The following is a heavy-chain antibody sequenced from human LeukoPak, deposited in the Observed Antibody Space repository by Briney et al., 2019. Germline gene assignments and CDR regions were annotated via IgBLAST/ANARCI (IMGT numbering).Heavy chain of an antibody. CDR1: GFIFSNYS. Sequence: GGSLRLSCAGSGFIFSNYSMNWVRQAPGEGLEWVSSISSSSNYIYYADSMKGRFTISRDNSKNTLYLQKKSLRVEDTAVYYSAKYAGDNVWGSLLDDWGQGTLVTVSS. V-gene: IGHV3-21*01. J-gene: IGHJ4*02. CDR2: ISSSSNYI. CDR3: AKYAGDNVWGSLLDD. D-gene: IGHD3-16*01.